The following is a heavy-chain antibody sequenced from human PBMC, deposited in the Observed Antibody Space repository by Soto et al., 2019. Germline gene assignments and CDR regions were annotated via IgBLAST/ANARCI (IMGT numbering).Heavy chain of an antibody. CDR3: ARGPYGDYFDY. J-gene: IGHJ4*02. CDR1: GGSISSYY. V-gene: IGHV4-59*01. D-gene: IGHD4-17*01. CDR2: IYSTGST. Sequence: QVQLQESGPGLVKPSETLSLTCSVSGGSISSYYWTWIRQPPGKRLEWIGYIYSTGSTNYNPSLKSRLTLSLDTPNNQVSLKLTPVTAADTAVYYCARGPYGDYFDYWGQGSLVTVSS.